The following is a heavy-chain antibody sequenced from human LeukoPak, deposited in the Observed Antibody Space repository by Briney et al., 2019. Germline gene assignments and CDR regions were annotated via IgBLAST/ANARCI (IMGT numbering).Heavy chain of an antibody. D-gene: IGHD4/OR15-4a*01. CDR2: IYYSGST. V-gene: IGHV4-39*07. Sequence: SKTLSLTCTVSGGSISSSGYYWGWIRQPPGKGLEWIGSIYYSGSTYYNPSLKSRVTISVDTSKNQFSLKLSSVTAADTAVYYCARWGAKFPDEYYFDYWGQGTLVTVSS. CDR1: GGSISSSGYY. CDR3: ARWGAKFPDEYYFDY. J-gene: IGHJ4*02.